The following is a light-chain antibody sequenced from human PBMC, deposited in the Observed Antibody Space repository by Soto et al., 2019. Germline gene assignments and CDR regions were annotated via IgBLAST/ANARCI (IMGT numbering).Light chain of an antibody. J-gene: IGLJ1*01. Sequence: QSALTQPASVSGSPGQSITISCTGTSSDVGFYNHVSWYQQHPGKAPKLMISDVTNRPSGVSDRFSGSKSGNTASLTISGLQTEDEADYYCMSYTNSIIYVFGSGTKLTVL. CDR3: MSYTNSIIYV. V-gene: IGLV2-14*01. CDR1: SSDVGFYNH. CDR2: DVT.